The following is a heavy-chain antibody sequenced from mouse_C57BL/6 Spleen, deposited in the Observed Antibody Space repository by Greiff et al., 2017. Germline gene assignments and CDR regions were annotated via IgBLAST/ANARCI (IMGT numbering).Heavy chain of an antibody. V-gene: IGHV5-4*01. CDR1: GFTFTSYA. CDR2: ISDGGSYT. Sequence: EVQLVESGGGLVKPGGSLKLSCAASGFTFTSYAMSWVRQTPEKRLEWVATISDGGSYTYYPDNVKGRFTISRDNATNHLYLQISNLKSEATDLYDSARVRDYDGFDYWGQGTTLTVSS. D-gene: IGHD1-1*01. J-gene: IGHJ2*01. CDR3: ARVRDYDGFDY.